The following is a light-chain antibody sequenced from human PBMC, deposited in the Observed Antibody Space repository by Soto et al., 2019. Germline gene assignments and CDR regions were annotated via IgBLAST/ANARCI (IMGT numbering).Light chain of an antibody. CDR1: QSVLYSSNNKNY. CDR3: QQYYRPWT. CDR2: WAS. V-gene: IGKV4-1*01. J-gene: IGKJ1*01. Sequence: DIVMTQSPDSLALSLGERATINCKSSQSVLYSSNNKNYLAWYQQKPGQPPKLLIYWASTRESGVPDRFSGSGSGTDFTLTISSLQAQDVAVYYCQQYYRPWTFGQGTMVEIK.